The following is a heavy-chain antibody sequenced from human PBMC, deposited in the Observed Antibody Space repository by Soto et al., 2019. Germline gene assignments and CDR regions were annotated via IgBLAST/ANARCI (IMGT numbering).Heavy chain of an antibody. CDR3: ARNCSTTSCQIWGFDY. J-gene: IGHJ4*02. Sequence: LSLTCAVYGGSFSGYYWSWIRQPPGKGLEWIGEINHSGSTNYSPSLKSRVTISVDTSKNQFSLKLSSVTAADTAVYYCARNCSTTSCQIWGFDYWGQGTLVTVSS. CDR1: GGSFSGYY. CDR2: INHSGST. V-gene: IGHV4-34*01. D-gene: IGHD2-2*01.